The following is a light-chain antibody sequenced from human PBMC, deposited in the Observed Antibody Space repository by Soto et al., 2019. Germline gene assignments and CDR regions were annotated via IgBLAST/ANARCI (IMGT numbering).Light chain of an antibody. CDR2: VAS. Sequence: DIQMTQSPSTLSASVGDRVTITCRASQSISSWMAWYQQNPGKAPNLLFFVASILESGFPSGFGGIGFGTEFLFAFSSLQLDDFATYYCQQYNSYSATFGQGTKVDIK. CDR3: QQYNSYSAT. V-gene: IGKV1-5*01. CDR1: QSISSW. J-gene: IGKJ1*01.